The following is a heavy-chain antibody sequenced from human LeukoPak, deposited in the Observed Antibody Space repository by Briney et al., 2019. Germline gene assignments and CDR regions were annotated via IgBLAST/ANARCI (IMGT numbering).Heavy chain of an antibody. J-gene: IGHJ6*02. CDR2: IIPILGIA. CDR1: GGTFSSYA. D-gene: IGHD1-26*01. CDR3: ARLQNRGSYYYYYGMDV. V-gene: IGHV1-69*04. Sequence: SVKVSCKASGGTFSSYAISWVRQAPGQGLEWMGRIIPILGIANYAQEFQGRVTITADKSTSTAYMELSSLRSEDTAVYYCARLQNRGSYYYYYGMDVWGQGTTVTVSS.